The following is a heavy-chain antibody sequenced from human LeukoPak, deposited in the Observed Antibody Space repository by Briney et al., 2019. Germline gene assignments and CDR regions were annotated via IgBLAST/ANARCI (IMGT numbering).Heavy chain of an antibody. Sequence: GGSLRLSCAASGFTFDDYGMSWVRHAPGKGLEWVSGINWNGGSTGYADSVKGRFTISRDNAKNSLYLQMNSLRAEDTALYYCARVDYGDYGEGGSYFDYWGQGTLVTVSS. D-gene: IGHD4-17*01. CDR2: INWNGGST. CDR1: GFTFDDYG. V-gene: IGHV3-20*04. J-gene: IGHJ4*02. CDR3: ARVDYGDYGEGGSYFDY.